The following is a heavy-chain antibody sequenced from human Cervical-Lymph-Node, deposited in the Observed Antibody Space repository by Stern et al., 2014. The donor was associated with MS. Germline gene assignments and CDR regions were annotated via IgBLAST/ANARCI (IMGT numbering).Heavy chain of an antibody. V-gene: IGHV4-31*03. J-gene: IGHJ4*02. Sequence: QVLLQESGPGLVKPSQTLSLTCTVSGASIKTIGYFWSWVRQPPGKGREWIGFISHSGVTFYNETLKSRVTLSQDTSANQFSLRLTSVTAADTALYFCMRGDYWGRGILVAVSS. CDR2: ISHSGVT. CDR1: GASIKTIGYF. CDR3: MRGDY.